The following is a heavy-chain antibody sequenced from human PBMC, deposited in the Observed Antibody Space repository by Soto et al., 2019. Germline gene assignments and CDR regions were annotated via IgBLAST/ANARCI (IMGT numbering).Heavy chain of an antibody. J-gene: IGHJ6*02. CDR2: ISAYNGNT. CDR1: GYTFTSYG. CDR3: ATTTYYYGSGSYYSYYYYGMDV. V-gene: IGHV1-18*04. D-gene: IGHD3-10*01. Sequence: ASVKVSCKASGYTFTSYGISWVRQAPGQGLEWMGWISAYNGNTNYAQKLQGRVTMTTDTSTSTVYMELSSLRSEDTAVYYCATTTYYYGSGSYYSYYYYGMDVWGQGTTVTVSS.